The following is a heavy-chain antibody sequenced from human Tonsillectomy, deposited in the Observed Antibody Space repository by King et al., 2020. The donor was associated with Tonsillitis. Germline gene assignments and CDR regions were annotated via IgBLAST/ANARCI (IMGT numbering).Heavy chain of an antibody. CDR1: GGSISSGDYY. Sequence: QLQESGPGLVKPSQTLSLTCTVPGGSISSGDYYWSWIRQPPGKGLEWIGYFYFSGSTFYNPSLKSRVTISLDTSINQFSLKLGSVTAADTAVYFCARGSGSSTHFDYWGQGTLVTVSS. D-gene: IGHD2-2*01. CDR2: FYFSGST. CDR3: ARGSGSSTHFDY. J-gene: IGHJ4*02. V-gene: IGHV4-30-4*01.